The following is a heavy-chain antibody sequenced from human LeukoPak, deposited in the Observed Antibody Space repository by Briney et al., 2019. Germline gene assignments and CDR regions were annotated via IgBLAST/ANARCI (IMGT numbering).Heavy chain of an antibody. Sequence: AGGSLRLSCAASGFTFDDYAMHWVRQAPGKGLEWFSGISWNSGSIGYADSVKGRFTISRDNAKNSLYLQMNSLRAEDTALYYCAKDQSLYVSSSCYVYWGQGTLVTVSS. CDR3: AKDQSLYVSSSCYVY. V-gene: IGHV3-9*01. J-gene: IGHJ4*02. CDR1: GFTFDDYA. CDR2: ISWNSGSI. D-gene: IGHD6-13*01.